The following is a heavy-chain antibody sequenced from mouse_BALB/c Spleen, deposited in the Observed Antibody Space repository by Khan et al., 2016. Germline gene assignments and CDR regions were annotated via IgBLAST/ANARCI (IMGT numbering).Heavy chain of an antibody. CDR1: GFDFSRYW. D-gene: IGHD1-1*01. J-gene: IGHJ3*01. CDR2: INPDSNTL. V-gene: IGHV4-1*02. Sequence: EVKLLESGGGLVQPGGSLKLSCAASGFDFSRYWMSWVRQAPGKGLEWIGEINPDSNTLNYTPSLKDKFIISRDNAKNTLYLQMSKVRSEDTALYYCARAGYYGYLVNWGQGTLVTVSA. CDR3: ARAGYYGYLVN.